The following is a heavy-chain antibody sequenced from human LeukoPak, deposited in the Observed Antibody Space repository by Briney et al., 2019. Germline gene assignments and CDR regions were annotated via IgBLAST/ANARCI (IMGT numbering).Heavy chain of an antibody. J-gene: IGHJ4*02. CDR3: AKDGGLWVSAHWGDS. CDR1: GFTFSSYT. CDR2: ITTSDGNT. V-gene: IGHV3-23*01. D-gene: IGHD7-27*01. Sequence: GGSLRLSCTASGFTFSSYTMSWVRQAPGKGLEWVSTITTSDGNTNYADSVKGRFTVSRDNSKNTLFLQMNSLRAEDTAVYYCAKDGGLWVSAHWGDSWGRGTLVTVSS.